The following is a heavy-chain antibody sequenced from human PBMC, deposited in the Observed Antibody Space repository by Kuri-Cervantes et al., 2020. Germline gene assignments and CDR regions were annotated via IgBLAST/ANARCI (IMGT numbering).Heavy chain of an antibody. J-gene: IGHJ4*02. D-gene: IGHD3-9*01. CDR1: GDTFSSYA. V-gene: IGHV1-24*01. CDR2: FDPEDGET. CDR3: ATVPRYDILTGYNWTDY. Sequence: ASVKVSCKASGDTFSSYAISWVRQAPGKGLEWMGGFDPEDGETIYAQKFQGRVTMTEDTATDTAYMELSSLRSEDTAVYYCATVPRYDILTGYNWTDYWGQGTLVTVSS.